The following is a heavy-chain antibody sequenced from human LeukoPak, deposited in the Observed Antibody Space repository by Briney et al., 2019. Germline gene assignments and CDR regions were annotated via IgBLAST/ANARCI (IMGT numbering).Heavy chain of an antibody. CDR1: GGTFSSYA. V-gene: IGHV1-69*05. Sequence: SVKVSCKASGGTFSSYAISWVRQAPGQGLEWMGRIIPIFGTANYAQKFQGRVTITTDESTSTAYMELSSLRSEDTAVYYCAISSSWYGILFDYWGQGTVVTVSS. J-gene: IGHJ4*02. D-gene: IGHD6-13*01. CDR3: AISSSWYGILFDY. CDR2: IIPIFGTA.